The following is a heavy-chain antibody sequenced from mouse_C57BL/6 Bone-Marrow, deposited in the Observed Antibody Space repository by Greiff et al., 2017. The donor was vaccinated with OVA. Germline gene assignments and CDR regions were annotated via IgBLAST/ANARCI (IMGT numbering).Heavy chain of an antibody. V-gene: IGHV5-6*01. CDR3: ARHEGAYYSNYEDY. Sequence: EVHLVESGGDLVKPGGSLKLSCAASGFTFSSYGMSWVRQTPDKRLEWVATISSGGSYTYYPDSVKGRFTISRDNAKNTLYLQMSSLKSEDTAMYYCARHEGAYYSNYEDYWGQGTTLTVSS. CDR2: ISSGGSYT. D-gene: IGHD2-5*01. CDR1: GFTFSSYG. J-gene: IGHJ2*01.